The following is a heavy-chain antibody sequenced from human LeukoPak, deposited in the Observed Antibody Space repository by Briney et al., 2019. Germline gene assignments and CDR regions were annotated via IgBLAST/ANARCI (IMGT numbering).Heavy chain of an antibody. J-gene: IGHJ6*03. CDR3: ARGFEYGDYPFLGYYYMDV. D-gene: IGHD4-17*01. V-gene: IGHV3-74*01. CDR2: INVSGSST. Sequence: PGGSLRLSCAASGFTFSSYWMPWVRQAPGKGLVWVSRINVSGSSTSYADSVKGRFTISRDNAKNTVYLQKNSLRAEDTAVYYCARGFEYGDYPFLGYYYMDVWGKGTTVTVSS. CDR1: GFTFSSYW.